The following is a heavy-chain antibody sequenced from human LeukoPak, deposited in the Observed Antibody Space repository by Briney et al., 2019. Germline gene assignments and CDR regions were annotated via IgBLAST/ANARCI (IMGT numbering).Heavy chain of an antibody. CDR1: GFTFSEYS. CDR3: AKGGYTTCFDP. J-gene: IGHJ5*02. CDR2: IRSNGRDT. D-gene: IGHD2-15*01. V-gene: IGHV3-23*01. Sequence: PGGSPRLSCAASGFTFSEYSMSWVRQAPGKGLEWVSNIRSNGRDTYYTDSVKGRFTISRDNSKNTLYLEMNSLRAEDTAVYYCAKGGYTTCFDPWGQGTLVTVSS.